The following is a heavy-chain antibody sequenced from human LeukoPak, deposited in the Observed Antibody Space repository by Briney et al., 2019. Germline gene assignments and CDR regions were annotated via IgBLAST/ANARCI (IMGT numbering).Heavy chain of an antibody. CDR2: ISSSSSYI. V-gene: IGHV3-21*01. CDR3: ASAPRDRGWFDP. CDR1: GFTFSSYS. Sequence: GGSLRLSCAASGFTFSSYSMNWVRQAPGKGLEWVSSISSSSSYIYYADSVKGRFTISRDNAKNSLYLQMNSLRAEDTAVYYCASAPRDRGWFDPWGQGTLVTVSS. J-gene: IGHJ5*02.